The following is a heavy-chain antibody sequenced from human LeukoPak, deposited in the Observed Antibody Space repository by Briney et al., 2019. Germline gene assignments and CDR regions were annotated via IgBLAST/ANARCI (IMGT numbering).Heavy chain of an antibody. J-gene: IGHJ4*02. CDR1: GFTFSGYS. CDR3: AREVSEGFDF. CDR2: FGTRSSSV. Sequence: GGALRLSCTASGFTFSGYSMNWIRQAPGAGLEWVSSFGTRSSSVYNAGSVKGRFAISRDNSKNSLYLQMNSRGAEDTALYYCAREVSEGFDFWGQGTLVTVSS. V-gene: IGHV3-21*01. D-gene: IGHD3-22*01.